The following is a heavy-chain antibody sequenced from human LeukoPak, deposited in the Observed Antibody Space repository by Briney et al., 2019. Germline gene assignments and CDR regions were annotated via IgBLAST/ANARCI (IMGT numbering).Heavy chain of an antibody. D-gene: IGHD3-22*01. CDR1: GGSISISGYY. CDR3: ARLGAPSINYYDDRGYFDL. V-gene: IGHV4-39*07. CDR2: IYYTGTT. Sequence: PSETLSLTCTVSGGSISISGYYWAWIRQPPGKGPEWIGSIYYTGTTYYNPSLKSRVTISVDTSKNQFSLKLSSVTAADTAVYYCARLGAPSINYYDDRGYFDLWGRGTLVTVSS. J-gene: IGHJ2*01.